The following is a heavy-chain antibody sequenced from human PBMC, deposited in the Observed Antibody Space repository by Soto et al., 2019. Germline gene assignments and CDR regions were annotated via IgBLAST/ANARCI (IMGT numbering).Heavy chain of an antibody. J-gene: IGHJ4*02. CDR1: GLTVSSSY. CDR2: IYSAGST. V-gene: IGHV3-53*01. D-gene: IGHD5-18*01. CDR3: ARAREPEYSIAIFFDI. Sequence: GGSLRLSCAASGLTVSSSYMSWVRQAPGKGLQWVSVIYSAGSTYYANSVKGRFTISRDISTNMVYLQMSSLTDEDTAVYYCARAREPEYSIAIFFDIWGQGXLVTVSS.